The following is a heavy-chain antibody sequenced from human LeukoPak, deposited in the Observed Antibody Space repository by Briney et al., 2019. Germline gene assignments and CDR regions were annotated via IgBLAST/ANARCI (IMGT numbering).Heavy chain of an antibody. CDR3: EKDGSSWNFDY. Sequence: PGGSLRLSCGASGFTFSRYNMQWVGQAPGKGLEWVAFVYYDGNKKYYVDSVKGRFTISRDNSKNTLYLQMNSLRPEDTAVYYWEKDGSSWNFDYWGQGALVTVSS. D-gene: IGHD2-15*01. J-gene: IGHJ4*02. CDR1: GFTFSRYN. V-gene: IGHV3-30*02. CDR2: VYYDGNKK.